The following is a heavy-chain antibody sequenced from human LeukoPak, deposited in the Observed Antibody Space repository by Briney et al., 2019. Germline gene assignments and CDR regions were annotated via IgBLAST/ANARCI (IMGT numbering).Heavy chain of an antibody. CDR2: INPSGGST. CDR1: GYTFTSYY. D-gene: IGHD4-17*01. Sequence: ASVKVSCKASGYTFTSYYMHWVRQAPGQGLEWMGIINPSGGSTSYAQKFQGRVTMTRDTSTSTAYMELSRVRSDDTAVYYCARESGYGEHNYYYYYMDVWGKGTTVTISS. CDR3: ARESGYGEHNYYYYYMDV. J-gene: IGHJ6*03. V-gene: IGHV1-46*01.